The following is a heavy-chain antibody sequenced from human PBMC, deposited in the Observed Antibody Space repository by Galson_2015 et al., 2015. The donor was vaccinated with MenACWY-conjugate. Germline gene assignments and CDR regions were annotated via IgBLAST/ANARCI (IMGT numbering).Heavy chain of an antibody. Sequence: SLRLSCAASGFNFNGNGMHWVRQAAGKGLEWVAIIWPDGSKTYYADSVKGRFTISRDNSKNTLYLQMNSLRAEDTAVYYCARGSRYTYFCPGFGDYWGQGTLVTVSS. J-gene: IGHJ4*02. V-gene: IGHV3-33*01. CDR3: ARGSRYTYFCPGFGDY. D-gene: IGHD5-18*01. CDR2: IWPDGSKT. CDR1: GFNFNGNG.